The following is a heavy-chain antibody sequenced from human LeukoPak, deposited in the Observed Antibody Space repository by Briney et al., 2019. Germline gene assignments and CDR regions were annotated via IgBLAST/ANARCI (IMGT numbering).Heavy chain of an antibody. Sequence: GSLRLSCAASGFTISSYWMNWVRQAPGKGLEWVANIKQDGSEKYYGDSVKGRFTISRDNAKNSLYLQMNSLRAEDTAVYYCASSFYASGSYYEDYWGQGTLVTVSS. D-gene: IGHD3-10*01. CDR1: GFTISSYW. CDR3: ASSFYASGSYYEDY. V-gene: IGHV3-7*01. J-gene: IGHJ4*02. CDR2: IKQDGSEK.